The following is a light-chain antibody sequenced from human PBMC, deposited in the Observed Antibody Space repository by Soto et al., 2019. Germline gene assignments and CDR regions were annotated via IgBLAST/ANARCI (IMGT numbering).Light chain of an antibody. CDR2: WSS. V-gene: IGKV4-1*01. CDR3: QQFYTIPWT. CDR1: HSVLNNSNNKNF. Sequence: DIVMTQSPDSLAVSLGERATISCKSSHSVLNNSNNKNFLAWYQHKPGQSPVLLLYWSSTRESAVPDRFSGSGSGTDFSLTISSVQAEDVAVYYCQQFYTIPWTFGQGTRLDIK. J-gene: IGKJ1*01.